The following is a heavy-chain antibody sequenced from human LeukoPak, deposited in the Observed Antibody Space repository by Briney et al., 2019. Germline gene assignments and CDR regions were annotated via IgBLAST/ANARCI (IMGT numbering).Heavy chain of an antibody. Sequence: GGSLRLSCAASGFTVSSNYMSWVRQAPGKGLEWVSVIYSGGSTYYADSVKGRFTISRDNSKNTLYLQMNSLRAEDTAVHYCARDFRLSLDYWGQGTLVTVSS. CDR2: IYSGGST. V-gene: IGHV3-66*01. CDR1: GFTVSSNY. CDR3: ARDFRLSLDY. D-gene: IGHD4/OR15-4a*01. J-gene: IGHJ4*02.